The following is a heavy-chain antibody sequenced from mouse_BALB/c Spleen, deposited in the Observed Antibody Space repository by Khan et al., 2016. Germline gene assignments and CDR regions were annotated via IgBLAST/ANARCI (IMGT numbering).Heavy chain of an antibody. D-gene: IGHD4-1*01. Sequence: VQLQQPGAELVKPGASVKLSCTASGFNIKDTYMHWVKQRPEQGLEWIGRIDPANGNNKYDPKFQGKATITADTYSNTAYLQLSSLASEDTAVYYCSNWDWYFDVWGAGTTVTVSS. CDR1: GFNIKDTY. J-gene: IGHJ1*01. CDR3: SNWDWYFDV. CDR2: IDPANGNN. V-gene: IGHV14-3*02.